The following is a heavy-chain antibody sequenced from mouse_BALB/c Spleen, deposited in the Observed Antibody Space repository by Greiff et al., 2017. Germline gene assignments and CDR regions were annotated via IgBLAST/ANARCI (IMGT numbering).Heavy chain of an antibody. Sequence: EVQGVESGGGLVKPGGSLKLSCAASGFTFSDYYMYWVRQTPEKRLEWVATISDGGSYTYYPDSVKGRFTISRDNAKNNLYLQMSSLKSEDTAMYYCARDRGWGAMDYWGQGTSVTVSS. CDR3: ARDRGWGAMDY. V-gene: IGHV5-4*02. D-gene: IGHD2-3*01. J-gene: IGHJ4*01. CDR1: GFTFSDYY. CDR2: ISDGGSYT.